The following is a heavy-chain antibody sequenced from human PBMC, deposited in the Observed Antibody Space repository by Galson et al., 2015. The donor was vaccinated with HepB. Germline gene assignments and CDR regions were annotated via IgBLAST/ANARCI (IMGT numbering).Heavy chain of an antibody. CDR2: IYPGDSHT. V-gene: IGHV5-51*01. CDR3: ASTSSCTITSCSRTPYYYYGVDV. CDR1: GYTLTTYW. D-gene: IGHD2-2*01. Sequence: QSGAEVKKPGESLKISCKESGYTLTTYWIGWVRQVPGKGLEWMGIIYPGDSHTTYSPSFQGQVTISIDKSISTAYLQWSSLKASDTAIYYCASTSSCTITSCSRTPYYYYGVDVWGQGTTVTVSS. J-gene: IGHJ6*02.